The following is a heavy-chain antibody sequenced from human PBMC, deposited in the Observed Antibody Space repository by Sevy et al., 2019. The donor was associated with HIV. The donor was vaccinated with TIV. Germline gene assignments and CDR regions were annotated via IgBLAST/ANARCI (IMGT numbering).Heavy chain of an antibody. CDR1: GFTFSAYG. CDR3: ARGYSYETFDY. D-gene: IGHD5-18*01. Sequence: GGSLRLSCAASGFTFSAYGMHWVRQAPGKGLVWVSRINSDGSSTSYADSVKGRFTISRDNAKNTLYLQMNSLRAEDTAVYYCARGYSYETFDYWGQGTLVTVSS. V-gene: IGHV3-74*01. CDR2: INSDGSST. J-gene: IGHJ4*02.